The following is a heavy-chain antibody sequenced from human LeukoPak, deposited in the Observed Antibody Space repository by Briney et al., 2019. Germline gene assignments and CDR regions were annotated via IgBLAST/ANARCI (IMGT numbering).Heavy chain of an antibody. CDR1: GFTFNIYG. CDR2: IGGRSVTT. CDR3: ARATRNGYDY. J-gene: IGHJ4*01. D-gene: IGHD5-24*01. V-gene: IGHV3-48*04. Sequence: QSGGSLRLSCEASGFTFNIYGMNWVRQAPGKGPEWVSYIGGRSVTTHYADSVKGRFTVSRDDAQNALYLQMNSLRRDDTAVYYCARATRNGYDYWGHGTRVTVSS.